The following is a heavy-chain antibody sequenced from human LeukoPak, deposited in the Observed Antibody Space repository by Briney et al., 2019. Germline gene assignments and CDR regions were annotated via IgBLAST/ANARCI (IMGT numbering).Heavy chain of an antibody. D-gene: IGHD6-19*01. CDR3: ARNSAVATSRSWFDP. V-gene: IGHV4-59*08. CDR1: DGSISNYY. J-gene: IGHJ5*02. Sequence: MPSETLSLTCSVFDGSISNYYWSWIRQPPGKGLEWIGYAYYSGSTTYNPSLESRVTISVDTSKNQFSLKLTAVTAADTAVYYCARNSAVATSRSWFDPWGQGTPVTVSS. CDR2: AYYSGST.